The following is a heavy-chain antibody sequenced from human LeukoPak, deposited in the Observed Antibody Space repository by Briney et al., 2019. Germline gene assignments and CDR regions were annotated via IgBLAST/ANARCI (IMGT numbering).Heavy chain of an antibody. CDR3: AKDRRAGSYDY. D-gene: IGHD3-10*01. V-gene: IGHV3-23*01. Sequence: GGSLRLSCAASGFTFSRNGMTWVRQAPGKGLEWVSAISGSGGNTYYAASVKGRFTISRDNSKNTLYLQMNSLRAEDTAVYYCAKDRRAGSYDYWGQGTLVTVSS. CDR1: GFTFSRNG. CDR2: ISGSGGNT. J-gene: IGHJ4*02.